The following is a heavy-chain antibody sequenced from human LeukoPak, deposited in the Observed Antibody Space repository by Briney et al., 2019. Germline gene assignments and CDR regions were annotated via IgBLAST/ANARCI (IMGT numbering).Heavy chain of an antibody. CDR3: ARRRRGYNGYADAFDI. J-gene: IGHJ3*02. D-gene: IGHD5-12*01. CDR2: IFNSGST. V-gene: IGHV4-59*08. Sequence: PSETLSLTCTVSGGSISSYYWSWIRQPPGKGLEWIGYIFNSGSTNYNPSLKSRVTISVHTSKNQFSLKVSSVTAADTAVYYCARRRRGYNGYADAFDIWGQGTMVTVSS. CDR1: GGSISSYY.